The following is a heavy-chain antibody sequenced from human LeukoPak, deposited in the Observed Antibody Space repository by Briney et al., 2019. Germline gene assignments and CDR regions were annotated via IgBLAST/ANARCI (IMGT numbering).Heavy chain of an antibody. CDR2: ISGSGGST. D-gene: IGHD3-3*01. CDR3: AKLRYYDFWSGANPFDY. J-gene: IGHJ4*02. Sequence: PGGSLRLSCAASGFTFSSYAMSWVRQAPGKGLEWVSAISGSGGSTYYADSVKGRFTISRDNSENTLYLQMNSLRAEDTAVYYCAKLRYYDFWSGANPFDYWGQGTLVTVSS. V-gene: IGHV3-23*01. CDR1: GFTFSSYA.